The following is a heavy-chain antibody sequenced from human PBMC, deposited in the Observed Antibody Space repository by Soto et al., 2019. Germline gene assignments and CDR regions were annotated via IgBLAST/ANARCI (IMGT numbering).Heavy chain of an antibody. CDR1: GFTFSNYA. CDR3: AKGPWHLAHGHYFDY. CDR2: ISYDGSTI. D-gene: IGHD5-12*01. V-gene: IGHV3-30*18. Sequence: QVEVVESGGGVVQPGRSLRLSCAASGFTFSNYAMHWVRQAPGTGLEWVAGISYDGSTIYYVDSVKGRFTVSRDNSKNTLYLHMSSLRADDTAVYSCAKGPWHLAHGHYFDYWGQGTLVTVSS. J-gene: IGHJ4*02.